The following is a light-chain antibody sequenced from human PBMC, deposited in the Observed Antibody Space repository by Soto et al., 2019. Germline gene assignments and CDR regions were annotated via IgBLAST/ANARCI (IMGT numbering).Light chain of an antibody. CDR1: QSIFSS. CDR2: AAS. J-gene: IGKJ5*01. Sequence: LMTRSPSPLTATDGDHEPPTFGACQSIFSSLNWYQQRPGKAPTLLIYAASSLQSGVPSRFRGSGYGTDFALTITSLQPEDFATYYCQQSYNSPPITFGQGTRLEIK. V-gene: IGKV1-39*01. CDR3: QQSYNSPPIT.